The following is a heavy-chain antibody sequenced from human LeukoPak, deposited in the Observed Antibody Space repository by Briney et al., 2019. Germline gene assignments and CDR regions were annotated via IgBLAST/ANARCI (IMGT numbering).Heavy chain of an antibody. CDR2: ISSSGKS. Sequence: PSETLSLTCAVSGGSISTTDFDWAWIRQPPGQGLEWIATISSSGKSYYNPYLMSRVTISVDTSKNQFSLDVTSVTAADTGLFYCARFKGGTGLDYWGRGILVIVS. CDR1: GGSISTTDFD. CDR3: ARFKGGTGLDY. D-gene: IGHD1-26*01. V-gene: IGHV4-39*01. J-gene: IGHJ4*02.